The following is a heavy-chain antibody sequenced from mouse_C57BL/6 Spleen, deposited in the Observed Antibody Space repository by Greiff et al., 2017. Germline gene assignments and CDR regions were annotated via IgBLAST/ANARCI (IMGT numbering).Heavy chain of an antibody. CDR1: GYTFTSYW. J-gene: IGHJ2*01. CDR3: ASRAYYYGSRAFDY. V-gene: IGHV1-55*01. CDR2: IYPGSGST. Sequence: QVQLQQPGAELVKPGASVKMSCKASGYTFTSYWITWVKQRPGQGLEWIGDIYPGSGSTNYNEKFKSKATLTVDSSSSTAYMQLSSLTSEASAVYYCASRAYYYGSRAFDYWGQGTTLTVSS. D-gene: IGHD1-1*01.